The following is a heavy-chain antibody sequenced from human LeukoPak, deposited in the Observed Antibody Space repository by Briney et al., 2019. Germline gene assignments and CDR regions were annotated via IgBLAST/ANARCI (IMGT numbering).Heavy chain of an antibody. Sequence: GGSLRLSCAASGFTFSSYWMSWVRQAPGKGLEWVANIKQDGSEKYYVDSVKGRFTISRDNAKNSLYLQMNSLRAEDTAVYYCARGTHYYDSSGPHGGKYYWGQGTLVTVSS. CDR1: GFTFSSYW. D-gene: IGHD3-22*01. CDR2: IKQDGSEK. V-gene: IGHV3-7*03. CDR3: ARGTHYYDSSGPHGGKYY. J-gene: IGHJ4*02.